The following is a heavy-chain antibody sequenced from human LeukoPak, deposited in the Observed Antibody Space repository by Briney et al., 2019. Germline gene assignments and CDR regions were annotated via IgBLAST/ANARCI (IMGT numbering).Heavy chain of an antibody. V-gene: IGHV3-21*04. J-gene: IGHJ4*02. D-gene: IGHD3-10*01. CDR2: ISTSSSFI. CDR1: GFTFSNYN. CDR3: AKVGSGSYYPYYFDY. Sequence: GGSLRLSCAASGFTFSNYNMNWVRQAPGKGLEWVSSISTSSSFIYYADSVKGRFTISRDNAKNSLYLQMNSLRAEDTAVYYCAKVGSGSYYPYYFDYWGQGTLVTVSS.